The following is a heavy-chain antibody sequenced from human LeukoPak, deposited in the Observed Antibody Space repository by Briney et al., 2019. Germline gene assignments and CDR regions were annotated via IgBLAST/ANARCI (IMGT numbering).Heavy chain of an antibody. D-gene: IGHD4-11*01. J-gene: IGHJ4*02. V-gene: IGHV4-31*03. CDR1: SGSFSSGGYY. CDR3: ARSLTNSFDY. Sequence: SETLSLTCTVSSGSFSSGGYYWSWIRPHPGMGLEWIGYIHYSGSTYYNPSLKSRVTISVDTSKKQFSLKMNSVTAADTAVYYCARSLTNSFDYWGQGTLVTVSS. CDR2: IHYSGST.